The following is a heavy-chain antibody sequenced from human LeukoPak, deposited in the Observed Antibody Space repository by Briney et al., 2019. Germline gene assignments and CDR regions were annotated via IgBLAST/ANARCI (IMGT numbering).Heavy chain of an antibody. D-gene: IGHD3-22*01. Sequence: GEFLNFCSTGSGYSTSSYWIGWGRQMAGEGLEWGGIIYPGGSDTRYKWSLLGQVTTTADKSVSPDYLQWSSLKASDTAMYYCARRDYSSSTGNFDSWAQGPVLTVPA. CDR1: GYSTSSYW. CDR3: ARRDYSSSTGNFDS. J-gene: IGHJ4*02. V-gene: IGHV5-51*01. CDR2: IYPGGSDT.